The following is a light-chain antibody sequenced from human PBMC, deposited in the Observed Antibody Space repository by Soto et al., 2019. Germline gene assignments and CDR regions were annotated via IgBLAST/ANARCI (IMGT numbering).Light chain of an antibody. CDR2: DIT. CDR3: CSYAGSYTYV. V-gene: IGLV2-11*01. CDR1: RSDVGAYNY. Sequence: SALTQPRSVSGSPGQSVTISCTGTRSDVGAYNYVSWYQQNPGKAPKVMIYDITKRPSGVPDRFSGSKSGNTASLTISGSQAEDEADYYCCSYAGSYTYVFGTGTKVTVL. J-gene: IGLJ1*01.